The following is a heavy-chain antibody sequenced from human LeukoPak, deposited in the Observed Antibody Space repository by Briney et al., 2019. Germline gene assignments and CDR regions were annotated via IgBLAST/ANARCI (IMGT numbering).Heavy chain of an antibody. D-gene: IGHD3-3*01. CDR1: GGSISSSGYY. V-gene: IGHV4-39*07. Sequence: SETLSLTCTVSGGSISSSGYYWGWIRQPPGKGLEWIGNIYHNGSTDYNPSLKSRVTISVDTSKNQFSLKLSSVTAADTAVYYCATDFWSGTNIIDYWGQGTLVTVPS. CDR3: ATDFWSGTNIIDY. CDR2: IYHNGST. J-gene: IGHJ4*02.